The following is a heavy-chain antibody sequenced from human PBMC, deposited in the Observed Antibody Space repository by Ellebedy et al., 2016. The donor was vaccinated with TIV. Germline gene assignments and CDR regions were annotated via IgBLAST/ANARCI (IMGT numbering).Heavy chain of an antibody. CDR1: GITFSAFG. D-gene: IGHD4-17*01. V-gene: IGHV3-30*18. J-gene: IGHJ4*02. CDR3: AKDEFGDAVPHLDY. CDR2: TSYDERIK. Sequence: PGGSLRLSCAASGITFSAFGIPWVRQAPGKGLEWVAVTSYDERIKYYADAVKGRFTISRDSSKNTVSLQMTSLRADDTAVYYCAKDEFGDAVPHLDYWGQGARVTVS.